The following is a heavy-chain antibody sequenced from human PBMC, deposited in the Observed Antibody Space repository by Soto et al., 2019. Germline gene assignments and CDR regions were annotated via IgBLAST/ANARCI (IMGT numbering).Heavy chain of an antibody. CDR3: ARACSSNSCYDVFDY. V-gene: IGHV4-4*07. CDR2: ISTSGST. J-gene: IGHJ4*02. Sequence: QVQLQESGPGLLKPSETLSLTCTVSGGSISSYYWSWIRQPAGKGLEWIGRISTSGSTNYNPSLKNRVTMSVDTSKNQFSLKLSSVTAADTAVYYCARACSSNSCYDVFDYWGQGTLVTVSS. D-gene: IGHD2-2*01. CDR1: GGSISSYY.